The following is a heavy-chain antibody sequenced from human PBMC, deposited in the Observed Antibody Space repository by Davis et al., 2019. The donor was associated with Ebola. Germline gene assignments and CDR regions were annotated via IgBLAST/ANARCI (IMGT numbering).Heavy chain of an antibody. CDR2: ISANGESP. CDR1: GFAFNNYA. J-gene: IGHJ2*01. Sequence: GESLKISCVAFGFAFNNYAMSWVRQAPGKGLEWVSGISANGESPNYADSVKGRFTVSRDNSKNTMYLQMNSLRAEDTAVFHCAKDTASGWSTGYFDLWGRGTLVTVSS. CDR3: AKDTASGWSTGYFDL. V-gene: IGHV3-23*01. D-gene: IGHD6-19*01.